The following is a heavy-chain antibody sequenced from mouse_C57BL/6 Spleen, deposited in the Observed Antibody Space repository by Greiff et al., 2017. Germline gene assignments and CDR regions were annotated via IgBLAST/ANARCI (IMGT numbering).Heavy chain of an antibody. CDR1: GYAFSSYW. Sequence: QVQLQQSGAELVKPGASVKISCKASGYAFSSYWMNWVKQRPGKGLEWIGQIYPGDGDTNYNGKFKGKATMTADKYSSTAYMLLSSLTSEDSAVYFCARWGTTGAYYFDYWGQGTTLTVSS. D-gene: IGHD1-1*01. V-gene: IGHV1-80*01. CDR2: IYPGDGDT. J-gene: IGHJ2*01. CDR3: ARWGTTGAYYFDY.